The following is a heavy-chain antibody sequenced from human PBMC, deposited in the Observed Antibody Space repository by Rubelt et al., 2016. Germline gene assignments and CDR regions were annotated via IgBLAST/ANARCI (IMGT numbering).Heavy chain of an antibody. Sequence: QVQLVQSGAEVKKPGASVKVSCKASGYTFTSYGISWVRQAPGQGLEWMGWISAYNGNTDTSTSTAYMELRSLRSDDTAVYYCARDLFRYSSSPSAFDYWGQGTLVTVSS. CDR1: GYTFTSYG. V-gene: IGHV1-18*01. D-gene: IGHD6-13*01. CDR3: ARDLFRYSSSPSAFDY. J-gene: IGHJ4*02. CDR2: ISAYNG.